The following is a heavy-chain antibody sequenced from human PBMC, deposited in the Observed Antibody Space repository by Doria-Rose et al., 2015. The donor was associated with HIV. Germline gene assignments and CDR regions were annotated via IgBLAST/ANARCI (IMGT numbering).Heavy chain of an antibody. Sequence: SGFTFCTYWMHWVRQAPGKGLEWVANIKQDGSEKYYVDSVKARFTISRDNAKNSLYLQMNSLRAEDTAVYYCARRYFDYWGQGTLVTVSS. CDR2: IKQDGSEK. CDR1: GFTFCTYW. J-gene: IGHJ4*02. V-gene: IGHV3-7*03. CDR3: ARRYFDY.